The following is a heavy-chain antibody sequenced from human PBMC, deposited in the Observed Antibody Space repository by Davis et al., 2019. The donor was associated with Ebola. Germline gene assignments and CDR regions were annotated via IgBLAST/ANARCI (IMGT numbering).Heavy chain of an antibody. CDR2: IYYSGST. D-gene: IGHD2-21*02. J-gene: IGHJ5*02. Sequence: PSETLSLTCTVSGGSISSTYWSWFRQPPGKGLEWIGYIYYSGSTNYNPSLKSRVTISVDTSKNQFSLKLSSVTAADTAVYYCAVVTVKFDPWGQGTLVTVSS. CDR3: AVVTVKFDP. V-gene: IGHV4-59*01. CDR1: GGSISSTY.